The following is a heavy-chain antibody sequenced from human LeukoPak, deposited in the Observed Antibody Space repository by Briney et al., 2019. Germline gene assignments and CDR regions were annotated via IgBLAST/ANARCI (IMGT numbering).Heavy chain of an antibody. CDR2: ISTSGSTI. Sequence: GGSLRLSCAASGFTFRTYSMNWVRQAPGKGLEWVSYISTSGSTIYYADSVKGRFTISRDNAENSLYLQMNSLRVEDTAVYYCARDYTRDVYNIWGQGTLVTVSS. CDR1: GFTFRTYS. V-gene: IGHV3-48*01. J-gene: IGHJ4*02. CDR3: ARDYTRDVYNI. D-gene: IGHD3-9*01.